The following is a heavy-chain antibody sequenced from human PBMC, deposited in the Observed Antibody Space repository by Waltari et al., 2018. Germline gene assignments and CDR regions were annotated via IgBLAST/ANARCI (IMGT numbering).Heavy chain of an antibody. CDR2: IHHSGST. Sequence: QVQLQQWGAGLLKPSETLSLTCAVYGGSFSGYYWSWIRQPPGKGLEWIGEIHHSGSTNYNPSLKSRVTISVDTSKNQFSLKLSSVTAADTAVYYCARGPSAQEWLLKGPLDYWGQGTLVTVSS. D-gene: IGHD3-3*01. CDR3: ARGPSAQEWLLKGPLDY. CDR1: GGSFSGYY. J-gene: IGHJ4*02. V-gene: IGHV4-34*01.